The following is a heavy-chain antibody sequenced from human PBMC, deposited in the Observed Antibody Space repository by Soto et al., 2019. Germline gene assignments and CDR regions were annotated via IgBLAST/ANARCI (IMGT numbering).Heavy chain of an antibody. V-gene: IGHV1-69*06. D-gene: IGHD2-15*01. CDR1: GGTFSSYA. CDR3: AFVVVLASYGMDV. CDR2: IIPNFGTA. Sequence: SVKVSCKASGGTFSSYAISWVRQAAGQGLEWMEGIIPNFGTANYAQKFQGRVTITADNSTGTAYMELSSLRSEDTSVYYCAFVVVLASYGMDVWGQGTTVTVSS. J-gene: IGHJ6*02.